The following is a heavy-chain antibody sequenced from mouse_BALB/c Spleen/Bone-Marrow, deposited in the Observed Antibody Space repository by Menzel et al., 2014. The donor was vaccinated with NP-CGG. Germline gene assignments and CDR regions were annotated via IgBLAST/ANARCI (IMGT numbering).Heavy chain of an antibody. V-gene: IGHV2-9*02. Sequence: VQLVESGPGLVAPSQSLSITCTVSGFSLTSYGVHWVRQPPGKGLEWLGVIWAGGSTNYNSALMSRLSISKDNSKSQIFLKMNSLQTDDTAMYYCARDREYGYYYAMDYWVKEPQSPSPQ. J-gene: IGHJ4*01. CDR3: ARDREYGYYYAMDY. CDR2: IWAGGST. D-gene: IGHD2-2*01. CDR1: GFSLTSYG.